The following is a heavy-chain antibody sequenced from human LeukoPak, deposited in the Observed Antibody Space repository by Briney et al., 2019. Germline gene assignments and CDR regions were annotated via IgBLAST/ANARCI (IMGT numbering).Heavy chain of an antibody. V-gene: IGHV3-48*03. CDR1: GFTYSSYG. J-gene: IGHJ4*02. CDR2: ISSSGSTI. D-gene: IGHD3-10*01. CDR3: ARVPYYYGSGSYWNYYFDY. Sequence: GGSLRLSCAASGFTYSSYGMNWVRQAPGKGLEWVSYISSSGSTIYYADSVKGRFTISRDNAENSLYLQMNSLRAEHTAVYYCARVPYYYGSGSYWNYYFDYWGQGTLVTVSS.